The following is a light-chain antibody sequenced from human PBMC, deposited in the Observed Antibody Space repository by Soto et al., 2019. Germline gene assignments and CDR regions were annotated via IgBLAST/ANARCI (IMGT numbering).Light chain of an antibody. CDR1: SSDVGGYNY. J-gene: IGLJ2*01. CDR3: SSYAGNNNLV. CDR2: EVS. Sequence: QSVLTQPPSASGSPGQSVTISCTGISSDVGGYNYVSWYQQHPGKAPKLIIYEVSKRPSGVPDRFSGSKSGNTASLTVSGLQAEDEADYYCSSYAGNNNLVFGGGTQLTVL. V-gene: IGLV2-8*01.